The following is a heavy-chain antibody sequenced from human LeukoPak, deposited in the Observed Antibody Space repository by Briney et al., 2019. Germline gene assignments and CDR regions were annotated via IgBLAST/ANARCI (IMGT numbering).Heavy chain of an antibody. V-gene: IGHV3-43*02. CDR2: IRGDGGAT. CDR1: GFTFDDYS. J-gene: IGHJ4*02. Sequence: GGSLRLSCAASGFTFDDYSIYWVRQAPGKGLEWVSLIRGDGGATYYADSVKGRFTISRDNSKNSLYLQMNSLRTDGTALYYCAKENMVRGVVSYWGQGTLVTVSS. CDR3: AKENMVRGVVSY. D-gene: IGHD3-10*01.